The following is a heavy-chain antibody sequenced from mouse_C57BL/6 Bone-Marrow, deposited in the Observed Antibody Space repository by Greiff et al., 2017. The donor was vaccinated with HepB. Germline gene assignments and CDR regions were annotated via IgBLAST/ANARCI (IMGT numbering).Heavy chain of an antibody. CDR1: GFTFSDYY. Sequence: EVKLMESGGGLVQPGGSLKLSCAASGFTFSDYYMYWVRQTPEKRLEWVAYISNGGGSTYYPDTVKGRFTISRDNAKNTLYLQMSRLKSEDTAMYYCARPNYSNYFFAYWGQGTLVTVSA. V-gene: IGHV5-12*01. CDR3: ARPNYSNYFFAY. J-gene: IGHJ3*01. D-gene: IGHD2-5*01. CDR2: ISNGGGST.